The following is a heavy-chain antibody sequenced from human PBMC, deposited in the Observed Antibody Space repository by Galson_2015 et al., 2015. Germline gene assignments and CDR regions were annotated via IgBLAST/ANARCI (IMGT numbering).Heavy chain of an antibody. CDR1: GYSFTNYW. J-gene: IGHJ2*01. Sequence: QSGAEVKTPGESLKISCQGSGYSFTNYWIGWVRQMPGKGLEWMGIIYPGDSDTRYSPSFQGQVTISADKSISTAYLKWSSLKASDTAIYYCARRLGYCSSSSCSAYWYFDLWGRGTLLTVSS. D-gene: IGHD2-2*01. V-gene: IGHV5-51*01. CDR2: IYPGDSDT. CDR3: ARRLGYCSSSSCSAYWYFDL.